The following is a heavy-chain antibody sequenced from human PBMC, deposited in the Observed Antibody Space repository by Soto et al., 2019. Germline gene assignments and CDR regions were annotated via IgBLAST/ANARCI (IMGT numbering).Heavy chain of an antibody. CDR2: INWNSGTI. J-gene: IGHJ4*02. Sequence: EVQLVESGGGLVQPGRSLRLSCAASGFTFDDYAMHWVRQAPGKGLEWVSGINWNSGTIGYADSVKGRFTISRDNAKNSLHLQMNSLRPDDTALYCCAKGFRSGLYDGSDYCGQGNLVTVSS. D-gene: IGHD6-19*01. CDR1: GFTFDDYA. CDR3: AKGFRSGLYDGSDY. V-gene: IGHV3-9*01.